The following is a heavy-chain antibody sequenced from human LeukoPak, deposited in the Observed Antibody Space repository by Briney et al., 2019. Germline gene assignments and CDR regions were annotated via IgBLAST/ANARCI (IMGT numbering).Heavy chain of an antibody. V-gene: IGHV3-7*01. D-gene: IGHD2-2*01. Sequence: GGSLRLSCAVSGFTFSSYWMTWVRQAPGKGLEWVANIKQDGSEKYYVDSVKGRFTISRDNAKSSLYLQMNSLRAEDTAVYYCARESVRYCSRTSCYLDRYYYMDVWGKGTTVTVSS. CDR1: GFTFSSYW. CDR3: ARESVRYCSRTSCYLDRYYYMDV. J-gene: IGHJ6*03. CDR2: IKQDGSEK.